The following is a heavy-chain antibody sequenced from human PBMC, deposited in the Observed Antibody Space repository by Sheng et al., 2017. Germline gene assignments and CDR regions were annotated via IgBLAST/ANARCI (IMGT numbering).Heavy chain of an antibody. CDR2: IYHSGSA. V-gene: IGHV4-38-2*02. D-gene: IGHD1-26*01. Sequence: QVQLQESGPGLVKPSETLSLTCTVSGHFISSGYYWGWIRQPPGKGLEWLGNIYHSGSAYYNPSLKSRLTISVDTSRNQFSLKLSSVTAADTAVYYCARVSGSYPTWGQGTLVTVSS. J-gene: IGHJ5*02. CDR3: ARVSGSYPT. CDR1: GHFISSGYY.